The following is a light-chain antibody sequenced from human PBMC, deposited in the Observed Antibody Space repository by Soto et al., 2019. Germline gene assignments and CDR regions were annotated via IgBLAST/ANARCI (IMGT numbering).Light chain of an antibody. V-gene: IGKV4-1*01. CDR3: QQYYSTPLT. J-gene: IGKJ4*01. CDR1: QSVLYSSNNKNY. Sequence: DIVMTQSPDSLAVSLGERATINCKSSQSVLYSSNNKNYLAWYQQQPGQPPKVLIYWASTRESGVPDRFSGSGSGTDFTLTISSLQAEDVAVYYCQQYYSTPLTFGGGTKVEIQ. CDR2: WAS.